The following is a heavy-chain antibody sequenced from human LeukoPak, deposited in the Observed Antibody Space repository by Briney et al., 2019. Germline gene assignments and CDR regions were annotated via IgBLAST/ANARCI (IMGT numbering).Heavy chain of an antibody. D-gene: IGHD3-10*02. Sequence: GGSLRLSCAASGFTFSSYAMHWVRQAPGKGLEWVAVISYDGSNKYYADSVKGRFTISRDDSKNTLYLQMNSLRAEDTAVYYCARDVFCSGGIGYWGRGTLVTVSS. CDR2: ISYDGSNK. V-gene: IGHV3-30-3*01. J-gene: IGHJ2*01. CDR3: ARDVFCSGGIGY. CDR1: GFTFSSYA.